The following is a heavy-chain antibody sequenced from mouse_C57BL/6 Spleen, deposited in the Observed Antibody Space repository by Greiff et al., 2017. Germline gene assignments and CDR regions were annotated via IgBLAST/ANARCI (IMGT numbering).Heavy chain of an antibody. CDR1: GFTFSSYT. CDR3: ARRAYGGGYFDV. CDR2: ISGGGGNT. Sequence: EVQGVESGGGLVKPGGSLKLSCAASGFTFSSYTMSWVRQTPEKRLEWVATISGGGGNTYYPDSVKGRFTISRDNAKNTLYLQMSSLRSEDTALYYCARRAYGGGYFDVWGTGTTVTVSS. D-gene: IGHD1-2*01. J-gene: IGHJ1*03. V-gene: IGHV5-9*01.